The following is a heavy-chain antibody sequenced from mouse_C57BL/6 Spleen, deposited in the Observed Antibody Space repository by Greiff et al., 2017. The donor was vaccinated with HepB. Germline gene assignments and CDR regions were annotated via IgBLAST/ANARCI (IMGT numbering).Heavy chain of an antibody. CDR1: GFTFSDYG. J-gene: IGHJ1*03. CDR2: ISSGSSTI. CDR3: AGSSPYWYFDV. Sequence: EVKLVESGGGLVKPGGSLKLSCAASGFTFSDYGMHWVRQAPEKGLEWVAYISSGSSTIYYADTVKGRFTISRDNAKNTLFLQMTSLRSEDTAMYYCAGSSPYWYFDVWGTGTTVTVSS. D-gene: IGHD1-1*01. V-gene: IGHV5-17*01.